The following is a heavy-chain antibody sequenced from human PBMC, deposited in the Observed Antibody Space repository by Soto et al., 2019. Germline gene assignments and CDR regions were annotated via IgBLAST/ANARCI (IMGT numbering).Heavy chain of an antibody. J-gene: IGHJ4*02. Sequence: SETLSLTCAVYGGSFSGYYWSWIRQPPGKGLEWIGEINHSGSTNYNPSLKSRVTISVDTSKNQFSLKLSSVTAADTAVYYCARGPTWIQLWNPFDYWGQGTLVTVSS. CDR3: ARGPTWIQLWNPFDY. V-gene: IGHV4-34*01. D-gene: IGHD5-18*01. CDR2: INHSGST. CDR1: GGSFSGYY.